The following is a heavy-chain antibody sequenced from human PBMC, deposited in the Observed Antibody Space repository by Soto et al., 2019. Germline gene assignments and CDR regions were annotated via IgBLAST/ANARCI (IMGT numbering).Heavy chain of an antibody. V-gene: IGHV3-23*01. Sequence: EVQLLVSGGGSVQPGGSLRLSCAASGLSFSNYAMSWVHQAPGTGLEWVSAIDSGGGSTYYAASVKGRFSISRDNSMNTLYLQMNSLRAEDTAIYYCTKEHSNYPDNWFDPWGQGTLVTVSS. CDR1: GLSFSNYA. CDR2: IDSGGGST. J-gene: IGHJ5*02. CDR3: TKEHSNYPDNWFDP. D-gene: IGHD4-4*01.